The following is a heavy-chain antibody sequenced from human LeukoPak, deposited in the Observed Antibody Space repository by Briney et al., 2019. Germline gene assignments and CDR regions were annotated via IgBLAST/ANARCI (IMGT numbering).Heavy chain of an antibody. V-gene: IGHV1-69*13. D-gene: IGHD2-15*01. J-gene: IGHJ4*02. Sequence: ASVKVSCKASGGTFSSYAISWVRQAPGQGLEWMGGIIPIFGTANYAQKFQGRDTITADESTSTAYMELSSLRSEDTAVYYCASIVVVAATGGYYFDYWGQGTLVTVSS. CDR1: GGTFSSYA. CDR3: ASIVVVAATGGYYFDY. CDR2: IIPIFGTA.